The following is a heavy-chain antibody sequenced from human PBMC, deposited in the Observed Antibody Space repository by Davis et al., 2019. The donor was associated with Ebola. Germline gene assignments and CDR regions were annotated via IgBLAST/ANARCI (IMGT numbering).Heavy chain of an antibody. Sequence: GESLKISCAASGFTFDDYAMHWVRQAPGKGLEWVSLISWDGDSTYYADSVKGRFIISRDNSKNSLYLQMNSLRPKDTALYYCVKDTGRGTIAAAGTIDYWGQGTLVTVSS. CDR2: ISWDGDST. D-gene: IGHD6-13*01. V-gene: IGHV3-43D*03. CDR3: VKDTGRGTIAAAGTIDY. CDR1: GFTFDDYA. J-gene: IGHJ4*02.